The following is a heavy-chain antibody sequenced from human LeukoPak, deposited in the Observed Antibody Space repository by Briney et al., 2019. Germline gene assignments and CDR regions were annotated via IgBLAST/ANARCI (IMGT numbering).Heavy chain of an antibody. J-gene: IGHJ4*02. D-gene: IGHD3-22*01. CDR1: GFTFSSYG. CDR3: ARSGLSGYYDSSGYPPGY. V-gene: IGHV3-30*02. CDR2: IRYDGSNK. Sequence: GGSLRLSCAASGFTFSSYGMHWVRQAPGKGLEWVAFIRYDGSNKYYADSVKGRFTISRDNSKNTLYLQMNSRRAEDTAVYYCARSGLSGYYDSSGYPPGYWGQGTLVTVSS.